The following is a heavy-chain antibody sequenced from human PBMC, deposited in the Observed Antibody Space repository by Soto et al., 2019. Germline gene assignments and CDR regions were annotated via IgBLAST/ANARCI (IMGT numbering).Heavy chain of an antibody. CDR1: GYSFGAYW. CDR2: IFPGDSDT. D-gene: IGHD1-7*01. CDR3: SRGGIIGTPTAG. J-gene: IGHJ1*01. V-gene: IGHV5-51*01. Sequence: ESLKISCQGSGYSFGAYWIGWVRQMPGKGLEWMGIIFPGDSDTRYRPSFQGQVTISVDKSISTAYLQWSSLKTSDTAVYFCSRGGIIGTPTAGWGQGTHVTRSS.